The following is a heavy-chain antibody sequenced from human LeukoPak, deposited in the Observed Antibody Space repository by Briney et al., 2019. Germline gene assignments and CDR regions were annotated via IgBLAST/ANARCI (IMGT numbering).Heavy chain of an antibody. CDR3: ARAIQSDSSGYPGL. CDR2: INPSGAST. CDR1: GYTFTSYY. D-gene: IGHD3-22*01. Sequence: ASVNVSCTASGYTFTSYYIHWVRQAPGQGLEWMGIINPSGASTSYAQKFQGRVTMTRDTSTSTVYMELSSLRSEDTAVYYCARAIQSDSSGYPGLWGQGTLVTVSS. V-gene: IGHV1-46*01. J-gene: IGHJ4*02.